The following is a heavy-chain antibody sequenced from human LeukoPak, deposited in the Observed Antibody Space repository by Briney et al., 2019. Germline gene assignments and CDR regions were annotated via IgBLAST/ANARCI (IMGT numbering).Heavy chain of an antibody. CDR1: GYTFTSYY. CDR2: INPSGGST. Sequence: ASVKVSCKASGYTFTSYYMHWVRQAPGQGLEWMGIINPSGGSTIYAQKFQGRVTMTRDMSTSTVYMELSSLRSEDTAVYYCARGRRGWYKGLDAFDIWGQGTMVTVSS. CDR3: ARGRRGWYKGLDAFDI. J-gene: IGHJ3*02. D-gene: IGHD6-19*01. V-gene: IGHV1-46*01.